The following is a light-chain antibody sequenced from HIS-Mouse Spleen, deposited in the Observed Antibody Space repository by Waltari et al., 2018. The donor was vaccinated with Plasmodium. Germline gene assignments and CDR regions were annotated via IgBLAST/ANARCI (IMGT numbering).Light chain of an antibody. CDR3: QQYGSSGT. J-gene: IGKJ1*01. CDR1: QSVSSSY. CDR2: VAS. Sequence: DIVLTQSPGTLSLSPGERATLSCRASQSVSSSYLAWYQQKPGQAPRRLIYVASSRATGIPDRFSGSGSGTDFTLTISRLEPEDFAVYYCQQYGSSGTFGQGTKVEIK. V-gene: IGKV3-20*01.